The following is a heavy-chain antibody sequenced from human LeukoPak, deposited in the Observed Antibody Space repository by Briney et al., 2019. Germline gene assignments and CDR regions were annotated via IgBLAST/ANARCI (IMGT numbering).Heavy chain of an antibody. J-gene: IGHJ4*02. D-gene: IGHD3-10*01. CDR3: AAHEYYYGSGEY. CDR2: ISSSSSYI. CDR1: GFTFSSYS. V-gene: IGHV3-21*01. Sequence: GGSLRLSCAASGFTFSSYSMNWVRQAPGKGLEWVSSISSSSSYIYYADSVKGRFTISRDNAKNSLYLQMNSLRAEDTAVYYCAAHEYYYGSGEYWGQGTLVTVSS.